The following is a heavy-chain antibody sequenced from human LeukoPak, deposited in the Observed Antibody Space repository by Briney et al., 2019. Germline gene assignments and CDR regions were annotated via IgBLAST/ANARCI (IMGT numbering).Heavy chain of an antibody. D-gene: IGHD4-23*01. J-gene: IGHJ4*02. CDR2: IQSSGST. V-gene: IGHV4-61*10. CDR1: GGSVSSGGYY. Sequence: SETLSLTCTVSGGSVSSGGYYWSWIRQPAGKGLEWIGRIQSSGSTYYNPSLKSRVTISVDTSKNQFSLKLSSVTAADTAVYYCARDGDPVVTVFDYWGQGTLVTVSS. CDR3: ARDGDPVVTVFDY.